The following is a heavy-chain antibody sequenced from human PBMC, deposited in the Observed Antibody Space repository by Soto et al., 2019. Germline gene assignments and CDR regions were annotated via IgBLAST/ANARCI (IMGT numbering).Heavy chain of an antibody. Sequence: PSETLSLACTVSGGSIISYYWGWIRQPPGKGLEWIGYIYYSGSTNYNPSLKSRVTISVDTSKNQFSLKLSSVTAADTAVYYCARAPGGDFWSGYYPPYYYGMDVWGQGTTVTVSS. CDR1: GGSIISYY. J-gene: IGHJ6*02. V-gene: IGHV4-59*01. D-gene: IGHD3-3*01. CDR2: IYYSGST. CDR3: ARAPGGDFWSGYYPPYYYGMDV.